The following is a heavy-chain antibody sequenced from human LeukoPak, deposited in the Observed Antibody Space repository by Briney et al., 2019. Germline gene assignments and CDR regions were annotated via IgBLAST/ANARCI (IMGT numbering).Heavy chain of an antibody. Sequence: GGSLRLSCAASGFTFSSYAMSWVRQAPGKGLEWVSAISGSGGSTYYADSVKGRFTISRDNSKNTLYLQMNSLRAEDTAVYYCARSGDSSGWYYFDYWGQGTLVTVSS. J-gene: IGHJ4*02. V-gene: IGHV3-23*01. CDR1: GFTFSSYA. CDR2: ISGSGGST. D-gene: IGHD6-19*01. CDR3: ARSGDSSGWYYFDY.